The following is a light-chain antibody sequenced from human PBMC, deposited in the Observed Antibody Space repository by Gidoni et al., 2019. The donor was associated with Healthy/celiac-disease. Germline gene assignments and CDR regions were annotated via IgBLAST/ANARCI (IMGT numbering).Light chain of an antibody. CDR2: DAS. CDR3: QQRSNWPPLFT. CDR1: QSVSSY. Sequence: EIVLTQSPATLSLSPGESATLSCRASQSVSSYLAWYQQKPGQAPRLLIYDASNRATCIPARFSGSGSGTDFTLTISSLEPEDFAVYYCQQRSNWPPLFTFGPGTKVDIK. J-gene: IGKJ3*01. V-gene: IGKV3-11*01.